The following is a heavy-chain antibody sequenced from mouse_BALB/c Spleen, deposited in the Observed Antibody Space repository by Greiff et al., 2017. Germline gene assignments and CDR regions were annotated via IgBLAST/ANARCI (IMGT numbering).Heavy chain of an antibody. J-gene: IGHJ2*01. V-gene: IGHV1S130*01. D-gene: IGHD1-2*01. CDR2: IHPNSGNT. Sequence: VKQSCPASGYTFTSSWMPWAKQRPGQGLEWIGEIHPNSGNTNYNEKFKGKATLTVDTSSSTAYVDLSSLTSEDSAVYYCAGRVHYYGYFDYWGQGTTLTVSS. CDR1: GYTFTSSW. CDR3: AGRVHYYGYFDY.